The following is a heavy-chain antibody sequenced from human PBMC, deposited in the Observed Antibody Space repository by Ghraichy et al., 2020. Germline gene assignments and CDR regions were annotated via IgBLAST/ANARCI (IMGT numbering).Heavy chain of an antibody. CDR2: IKDDGSER. V-gene: IGHV3-7*01. J-gene: IGHJ4*02. Sequence: LSLTCAASGFTFSTYWMSWVRQAPGKGLEWVANIKDDGSERYYVDSVKGRFTISRDNAKNSLYLQMNSLRGEDTAVYYWARDPAAWDHWGQGTLVTVSS. D-gene: IGHD6-13*01. CDR1: GFTFSTYW. CDR3: ARDPAAWDH.